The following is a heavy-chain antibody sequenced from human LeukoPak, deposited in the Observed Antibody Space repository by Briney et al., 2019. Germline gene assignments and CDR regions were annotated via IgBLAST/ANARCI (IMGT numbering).Heavy chain of an antibody. Sequence: PGGSLRLSCAASGFTFTYYAMSWVRQAPGKGLEWVSGISGSGAITYYVDSVKGRFTISRDNSKDTLYLQMDSLRAEDTAVYYCARFQLGEPDDYWGQGTLVTVSS. CDR1: GFTFTYYA. V-gene: IGHV3-23*01. J-gene: IGHJ4*02. CDR2: ISGSGAIT. CDR3: ARFQLGEPDDY. D-gene: IGHD1-26*01.